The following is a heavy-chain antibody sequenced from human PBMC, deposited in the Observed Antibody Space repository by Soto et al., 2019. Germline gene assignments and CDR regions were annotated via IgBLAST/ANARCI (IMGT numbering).Heavy chain of an antibody. V-gene: IGHV3-30*18. Sequence: QVQLVESGGGVVQPGRSLRLSCAASGFTFSSYGMHWVRQAPGKGLEWVAVISYDGSNKYYADSVKGRFTISRDNSKNTLYLQMNSLRAEDTDVYYCAKGAILLWFGELGGSGMDVW. CDR1: GFTFSSYG. D-gene: IGHD3-10*01. CDR3: AKGAILLWFGELGGSGMDV. J-gene: IGHJ6*01. CDR2: ISYDGSNK.